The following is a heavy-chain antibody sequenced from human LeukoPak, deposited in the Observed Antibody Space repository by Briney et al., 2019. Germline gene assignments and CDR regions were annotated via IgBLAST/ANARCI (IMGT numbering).Heavy chain of an antibody. CDR3: ARLPYYYDSSGYLDY. CDR1: GYSFTSYW. V-gene: IGHV5-51*01. Sequence: GESLKISCKGSGYSFTSYWIGWVRQMPGKGLEWMGIIYPGDSDTRYSPSFQGQVTISADKSIGTAYLQWSSLKASDTAMYYCARLPYYYDSSGYLDYWGQGTLVTVSS. J-gene: IGHJ4*02. D-gene: IGHD3-22*01. CDR2: IYPGDSDT.